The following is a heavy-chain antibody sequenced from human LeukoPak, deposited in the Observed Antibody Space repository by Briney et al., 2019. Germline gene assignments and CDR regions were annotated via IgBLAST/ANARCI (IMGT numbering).Heavy chain of an antibody. V-gene: IGHV4-31*03. D-gene: IGHD2-21*01. CDR1: GGSISSGGYY. CDR3: ARVISGDDHFDY. CDR2: IYYSGST. J-gene: IGHJ4*02. Sequence: ASETLSLTCTVSGGSISSGGYYWSRIRQHPGKGLEWIGYIYYSGSTYYNPSLKSRVTISVDTSKNQFSLKLSSVTAADTAVYYCARVISGDDHFDYWGQGTLVTVSS.